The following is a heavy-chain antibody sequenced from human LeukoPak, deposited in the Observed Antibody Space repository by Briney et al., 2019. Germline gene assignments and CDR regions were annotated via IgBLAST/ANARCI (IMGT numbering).Heavy chain of an antibody. Sequence: PGRSLRLSCAASGFTFSSYAKHWVRQAPGKGLEWVAVISYDGSNKYYADSVKGRFTISRDNSKNTLYLQMNSLRAEDTAVYYCARDPGGYSYGYFDYWGQGTLVTVSS. CDR3: ARDPGGYSYGYFDY. V-gene: IGHV3-30*04. J-gene: IGHJ4*02. CDR2: ISYDGSNK. CDR1: GFTFSSYA. D-gene: IGHD5-18*01.